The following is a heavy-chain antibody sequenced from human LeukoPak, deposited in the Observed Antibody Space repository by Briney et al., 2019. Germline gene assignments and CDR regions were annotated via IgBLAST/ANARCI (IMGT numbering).Heavy chain of an antibody. J-gene: IGHJ4*02. D-gene: IGHD1-26*01. CDR2: IRDSGSST. Sequence: QPGGSLRLSCAASKFTFSSYAMSWVRQAPGKGLEWVSAIRDSGSSTHYADSVKGRFTTSRDNSKNTLFLQMNSLRAEDTAIYYCAKYGPQDSGSSHFDYWGQGALVTVSS. V-gene: IGHV3-23*01. CDR3: AKYGPQDSGSSHFDY. CDR1: KFTFSSYA.